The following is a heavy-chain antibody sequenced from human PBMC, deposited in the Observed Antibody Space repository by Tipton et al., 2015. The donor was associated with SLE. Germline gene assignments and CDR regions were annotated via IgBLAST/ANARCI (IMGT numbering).Heavy chain of an antibody. CDR3: ARGPEWELLGGLDY. CDR2: LSDIGRT. Sequence: LRLSCSVSGGSFSSYYWSWIRQPPGKGLEWIGYLSDIGRTNYKSSLRSRVTISRDNSKNTLYLQMNSLRAEDTAVYYCARGPEWELLGGLDYWGQGTLVTVSS. V-gene: IGHV4-59*01. D-gene: IGHD1-26*01. CDR1: GGSFSSYY. J-gene: IGHJ4*02.